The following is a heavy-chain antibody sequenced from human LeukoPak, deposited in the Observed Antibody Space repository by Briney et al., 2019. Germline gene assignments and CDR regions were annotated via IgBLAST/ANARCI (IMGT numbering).Heavy chain of an antibody. J-gene: IGHJ4*02. CDR3: AREYCSGGSCYKGGIDY. Sequence: GGSLRLSCAASGFTFSDYYMTWIRQAPGKGLEWVANIKQDGSETYYVDSVKGRFTISRDNAKHSLYLQMNSLRAEDTAVYYCAREYCSGGSCYKGGIDYWGQGTLVTVSS. CDR2: IKQDGSET. V-gene: IGHV3-7*03. D-gene: IGHD2-15*01. CDR1: GFTFSDYY.